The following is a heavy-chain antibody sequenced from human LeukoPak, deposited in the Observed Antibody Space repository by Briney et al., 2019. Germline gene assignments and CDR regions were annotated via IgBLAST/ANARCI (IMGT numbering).Heavy chain of an antibody. D-gene: IGHD1-1*01. CDR3: ATYNWNDAAFDI. V-gene: IGHV3-7*01. Sequence: GGSLRLSCAASGFTFSSYWMSWVRQAPGKGLEWVANIKHDGSERYYVDSVKGRFTISRDNAKNSLYLQMNSLRAEDTAVYYCATYNWNDAAFDIWGQGTMVTVSS. CDR2: IKHDGSER. CDR1: GFTFSSYW. J-gene: IGHJ3*02.